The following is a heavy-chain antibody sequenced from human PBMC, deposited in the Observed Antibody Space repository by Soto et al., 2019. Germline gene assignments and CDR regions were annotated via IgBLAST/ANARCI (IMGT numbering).Heavy chain of an antibody. D-gene: IGHD3-3*01. CDR3: ASLYYDFWSGFRPNSNDAFDI. CDR1: GYTFTYRY. Sequence: GASVKVSCKASGYTFTYRYLHWVRQAPGQALEWIGWITPFNGNTNYAQKFQDRVTITRDRSMSSAYMELSSLRSEDTAMYYCASLYYDFWSGFRPNSNDAFDIWGQGTMVTVSS. V-gene: IGHV1-45*02. CDR2: ITPFNGNT. J-gene: IGHJ3*02.